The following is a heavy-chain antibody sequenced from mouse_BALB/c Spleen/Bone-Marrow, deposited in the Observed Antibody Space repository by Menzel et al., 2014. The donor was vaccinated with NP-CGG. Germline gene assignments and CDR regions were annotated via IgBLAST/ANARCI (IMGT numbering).Heavy chain of an antibody. CDR3: APYYYGSSSFAY. Sequence: EVMLVESGAELVKPGASVKLSCTASGFNIKDTYMHWVKQRPEQGLEWIGRIDPANGNTKYDPKFQGKATITADTSSNTAYLQLSSLTSEDTAVYYCAPYYYGSSSFAYWGQGTRVTVSA. CDR2: IDPANGNT. V-gene: IGHV14-3*02. CDR1: GFNIKDTY. J-gene: IGHJ3*01. D-gene: IGHD1-1*01.